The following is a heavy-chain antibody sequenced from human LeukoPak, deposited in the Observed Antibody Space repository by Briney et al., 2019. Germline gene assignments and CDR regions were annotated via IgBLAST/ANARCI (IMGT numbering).Heavy chain of an antibody. V-gene: IGHV4-39*07. J-gene: IGHJ4*02. CDR2: IYYSGST. CDR3: ARVYSGYARRADY. CDR1: GGSISSSSYY. Sequence: SETLSLTCTVSGGSISSSSYYWGWIRQPPGKGLEWIGSIYYSGSTYYNPSLKSRVTISVDTSKNQFSLKLSSVTAADTAVYYCARVYSGYARRADYWGQGTLVTVSS. D-gene: IGHD5-12*01.